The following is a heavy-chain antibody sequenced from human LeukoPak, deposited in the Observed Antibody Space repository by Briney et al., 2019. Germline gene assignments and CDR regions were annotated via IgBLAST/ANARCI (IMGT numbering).Heavy chain of an antibody. J-gene: IGHJ5*02. CDR3: ARDPIYDAWFDP. Sequence: ASVKVSCKASGYTFTSYGISWVRQAPGQGLEWMGWISAYNGNTNYAQKLQGRVTMTTDTSTSTDYMELRSLRSDDTAVYYCARDPIYDAWFDPWGQGTLVTVSS. D-gene: IGHD5/OR15-5a*01. V-gene: IGHV1-18*01. CDR2: ISAYNGNT. CDR1: GYTFTSYG.